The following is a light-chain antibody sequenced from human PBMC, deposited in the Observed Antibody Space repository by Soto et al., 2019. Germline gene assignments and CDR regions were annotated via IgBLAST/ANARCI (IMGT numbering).Light chain of an antibody. Sequence: QSALTQPPSVSGAPGQRVTISCTGSSSNIGASYEVHWYQQFSGRAPKLLIYGNNNRPSGVPDRFSGSKSGTSGSLAITGLQAEDEADYYCQSYDSSLSGYVFGTGTKVTVL. CDR1: SSNIGASYE. V-gene: IGLV1-40*01. CDR3: QSYDSSLSGYV. CDR2: GNN. J-gene: IGLJ1*01.